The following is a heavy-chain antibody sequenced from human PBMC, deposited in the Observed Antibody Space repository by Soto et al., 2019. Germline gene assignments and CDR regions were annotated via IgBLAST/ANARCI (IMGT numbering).Heavy chain of an antibody. CDR2: MNPNSGNT. Sequence: QVPLVQSGAEVKKPGASVKVSCKASGYTFTSYDINWVRQATGQGFEWMGWMNPNSGNTGYAQKFQGRVTMTRNTSISTAYMELSSLRSEDTAVYYCARRTVTTFDYYYYMDVWGKGTTVTVSS. D-gene: IGHD4-4*01. J-gene: IGHJ6*03. CDR3: ARRTVTTFDYYYYMDV. CDR1: GYTFTSYD. V-gene: IGHV1-8*01.